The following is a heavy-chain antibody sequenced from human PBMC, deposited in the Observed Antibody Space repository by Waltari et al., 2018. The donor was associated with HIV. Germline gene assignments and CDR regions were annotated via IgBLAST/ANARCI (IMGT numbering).Heavy chain of an antibody. V-gene: IGHV3-49*03. J-gene: IGHJ1*01. Sequence: EVRLEESGGGVVPPGRPLRLTCVTSGFNFEEYALSWFRQAPGKGAEGLGFIGSLSYGGTSDYAASPKGRFIISRDDSQSVVHLEVAILKTDDTGVYYCVRDSLPKCAAGSCYRKWGQGT. CDR1: GFNFEEYA. CDR3: VRDSLPKCAAGSCYRK. CDR2: IGSLSYGGTS. D-gene: IGHD2-2*01.